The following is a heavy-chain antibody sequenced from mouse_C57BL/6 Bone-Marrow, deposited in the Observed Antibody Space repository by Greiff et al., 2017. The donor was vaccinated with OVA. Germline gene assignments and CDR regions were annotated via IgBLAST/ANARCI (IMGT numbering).Heavy chain of an antibody. D-gene: IGHD4-1*01. Sequence: EVKVVESGGGLVKPGGSLKLSCAASGFTFSSYAMSWVRQTPEKRLEWVATISDGGSYTYYPSTVKGRFTISRDNAKNNLYIQMRHVKSEDTGRYEGARDGGWDVDNEAMDYWGQGTTVTVSS. CDR1: GFTFSSYA. CDR3: ARDGGWDVDNEAMDY. J-gene: IGHJ4*01. CDR2: ISDGGSYT. V-gene: IGHV5-4*01.